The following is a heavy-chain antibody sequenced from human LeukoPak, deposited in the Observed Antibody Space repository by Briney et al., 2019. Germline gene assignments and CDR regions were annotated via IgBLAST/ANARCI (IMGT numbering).Heavy chain of an antibody. J-gene: IGHJ4*02. CDR2: INPNSGGT. CDR1: GYTFTGYY. D-gene: IGHD2-2*01. Sequence: GASVKVSCKASGYTFTGYYMHWVRQAPGHGLEWMGWINPNSGGTNYAQKFQGRVTMTRDTSISTAYMELSRLRSDDTAVYYCARSRCSSTSCYRFDYWGQGTLVTVSS. CDR3: ARSRCSSTSCYRFDY. V-gene: IGHV1-2*02.